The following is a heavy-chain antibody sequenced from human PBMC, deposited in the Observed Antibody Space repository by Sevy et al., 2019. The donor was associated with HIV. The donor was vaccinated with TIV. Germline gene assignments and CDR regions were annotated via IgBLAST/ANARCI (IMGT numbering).Heavy chain of an antibody. CDR3: ARGGGYYYDGFDI. Sequence: SETLSLTCTVSAGSISSYYLTWIRQPAGKGLEWIGHIYSSGSTNYNPSLKSRVTMSVDTSKKNFSLKLTSVTAADTAVYYCARGGGYYYDGFDIWGQGTMVTVSS. CDR1: AGSISSYY. D-gene: IGHD3-22*01. CDR2: IYSSGST. J-gene: IGHJ3*02. V-gene: IGHV4-4*07.